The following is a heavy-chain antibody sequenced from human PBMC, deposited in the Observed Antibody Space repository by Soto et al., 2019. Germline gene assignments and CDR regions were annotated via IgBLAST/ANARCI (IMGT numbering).Heavy chain of an antibody. D-gene: IGHD3-10*01. V-gene: IGHV3-21*01. Sequence: GGSLRLSCAASGFTFSSYSMNWVRQAPGKGLEWVSSISSSSSYIYYADSVKGRFTISRDNAKNSLYLQMNSLRAEDTAVYYCARDGATLVRGVKNYYYCGMDVWGQGTTVTVSS. CDR2: ISSSSSYI. CDR3: ARDGATLVRGVKNYYYCGMDV. CDR1: GFTFSSYS. J-gene: IGHJ6*02.